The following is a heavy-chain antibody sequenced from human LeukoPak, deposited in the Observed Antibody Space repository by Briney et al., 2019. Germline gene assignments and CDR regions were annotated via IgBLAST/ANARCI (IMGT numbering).Heavy chain of an antibody. CDR2: FDPEDGET. V-gene: IGHV1-24*01. Sequence: ASVKVSCKVSGYTLTELSMHWVRQAPGKGLEWMGGFDPEDGETIYAQKFQGRVTMTEDTSTDTAYMELSSLRSEDTAVYYCATVFSWSSQFDPWGQGTLVTVSS. D-gene: IGHD6-13*01. J-gene: IGHJ5*02. CDR1: GYTLTELS. CDR3: ATVFSWSSQFDP.